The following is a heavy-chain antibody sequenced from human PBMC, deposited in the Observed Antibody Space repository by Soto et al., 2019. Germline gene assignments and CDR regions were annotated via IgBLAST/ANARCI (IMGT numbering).Heavy chain of an antibody. CDR2: ISGSGGST. CDR1: GFTFSSYA. D-gene: IGHD6-19*01. Sequence: GGSLRLSCAASGFTFSSYAMSWVRQAPGKGLEWVSAISGSGGSTYYADSVKGRFTISRDNSKNTLYLQMNSLRAEDTAVYYCAKPDSYSPGSGFYVFDYWGQGTLVTVSS. J-gene: IGHJ4*02. V-gene: IGHV3-23*01. CDR3: AKPDSYSPGSGFYVFDY.